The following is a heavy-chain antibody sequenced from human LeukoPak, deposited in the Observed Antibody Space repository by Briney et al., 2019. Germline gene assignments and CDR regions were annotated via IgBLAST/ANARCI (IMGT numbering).Heavy chain of an antibody. J-gene: IGHJ4*02. Sequence: GGSLRLSCAASGFSFDDYAMHWVRQAPGKGLEWVSGINWNSATIDYADSVKGRFTISRDNAKNTLYLQMNSLRAEDTAVYYCARGPRPPYCSSTSCYQEYFDYWGQGTLVTVSS. V-gene: IGHV3-9*01. D-gene: IGHD2-2*01. CDR3: ARGPRPPYCSSTSCYQEYFDY. CDR1: GFSFDDYA. CDR2: INWNSATI.